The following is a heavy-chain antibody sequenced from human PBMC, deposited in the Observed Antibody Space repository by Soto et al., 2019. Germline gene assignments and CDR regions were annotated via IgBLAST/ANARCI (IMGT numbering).Heavy chain of an antibody. D-gene: IGHD2-21*01. CDR3: ARGGDGGLFDP. Sequence: GGSLRLSCATSGFSISDSYMSWIRQAPGKGLEWISYISPRSTFRDYADSLKGRFTISRDSVKKSVYLQMNNLTADDTGVYYCARGGDGGLFDPWGQGSLVTVSS. J-gene: IGHJ5*02. CDR2: ISPRSTFR. V-gene: IGHV3-11*06. CDR1: GFSISDSY.